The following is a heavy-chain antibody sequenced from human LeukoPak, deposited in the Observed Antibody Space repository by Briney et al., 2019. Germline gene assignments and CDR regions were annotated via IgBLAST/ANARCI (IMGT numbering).Heavy chain of an antibody. CDR2: IYYSGST. V-gene: IGHV4-39*07. CDR1: GGSISSSSYY. D-gene: IGHD3-3*01. Sequence: SETLSLTCTVSGGSISSSSYYWGWIRQPPGKGLEWIGSIYYSGSTYYNPSLKSRVTISVDTSKNQFSLKLSSVTAADTAVYYCARTYYDFWSVPGGWFDPWGQGTLVTVSS. CDR3: ARTYYDFWSVPGGWFDP. J-gene: IGHJ5*02.